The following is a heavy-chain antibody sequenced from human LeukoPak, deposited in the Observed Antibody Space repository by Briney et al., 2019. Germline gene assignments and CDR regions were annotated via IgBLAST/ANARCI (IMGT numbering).Heavy chain of an antibody. Sequence: GGSLRLSCAASGFTFSSYAMHWVRQAPGKGLEWVAVISYDGSNKYYADSVKGRFTISRDNSKNTLYLQMNSLRAEDTAVYYCAREGAWATVTTFFDYWGQGTLVTVSS. CDR2: ISYDGSNK. J-gene: IGHJ4*02. CDR1: GFTFSSYA. CDR3: AREGAWATVTTFFDY. D-gene: IGHD4-17*01. V-gene: IGHV3-30-3*01.